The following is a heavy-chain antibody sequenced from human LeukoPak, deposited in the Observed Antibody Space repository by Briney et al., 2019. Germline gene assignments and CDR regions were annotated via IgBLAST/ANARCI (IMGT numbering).Heavy chain of an antibody. CDR1: GFTFNSYA. Sequence: PGGSLRLSCAASGFTFNSYAMNWVRQAPGKGLEWVSTISGSGGTTYHADSVKGRFAISRDNSKNTLYLQMNSLRAEDTAVYYCAKDFYDSSGYYFDYWGQGTLVTVSS. CDR3: AKDFYDSSGYYFDY. CDR2: ISGSGGTT. J-gene: IGHJ4*02. D-gene: IGHD3-22*01. V-gene: IGHV3-23*01.